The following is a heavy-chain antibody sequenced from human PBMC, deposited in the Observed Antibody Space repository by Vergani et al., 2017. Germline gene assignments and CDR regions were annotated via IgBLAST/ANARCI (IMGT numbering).Heavy chain of an antibody. D-gene: IGHD2-15*01. V-gene: IGHV4-4*08. CDR2: VFRNGNV. CDR1: GASIDSFY. CDR3: ARSRPYCTSGSCPAI. Sequence: QVQLLESGPGLLKPSETLSLKCSVSGASIDSFYWSWIRQSPGKGLEWIGYVFRNGNVNYNPSFNFRVAIDTSNNELSLRVTSVTAADTAVYYCARSRPYCTSGSCPAIWGQGTLVTVSS. J-gene: IGHJ4*02.